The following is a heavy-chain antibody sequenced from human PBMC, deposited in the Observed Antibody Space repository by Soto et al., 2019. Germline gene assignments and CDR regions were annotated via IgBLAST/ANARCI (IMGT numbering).Heavy chain of an antibody. V-gene: IGHV2-5*02. CDR2: IYWDDDK. CDR3: ARRLYYYDTGVYYYRGFDGFDI. Sequence: QITLKESGPTLVKPTQTLTLTCTFSGFSLSTSEVGVGWIRQPPGKALEWLALIYWDDDKRYRPSLKSRLTSTTDTSKNQVVLTMTNMDPVDTATYYCARRLYYYDTGVYYYRGFDGFDIWGQGTMVTVSS. CDR1: GFSLSTSEVG. D-gene: IGHD3-22*01. J-gene: IGHJ3*02.